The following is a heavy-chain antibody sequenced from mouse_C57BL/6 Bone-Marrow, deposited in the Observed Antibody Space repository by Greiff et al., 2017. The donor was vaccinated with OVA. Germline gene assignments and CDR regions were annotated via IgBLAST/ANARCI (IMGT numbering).Heavy chain of an antibody. CDR2: IYPGNSDT. J-gene: IGHJ4*01. Sequence: VQLQQSGTVLARPGASVKMSCKTSGYTFTSYWMHWVKQRPGQGLEWIGAIYPGNSDTSYNQKFKGKAKLTAVTSASTAYMELSSLTNEDSAVYYCTRPIYDGYYEAMDYWGQGTSVTVSS. D-gene: IGHD2-3*01. V-gene: IGHV1-5*01. CDR1: GYTFTSYW. CDR3: TRPIYDGYYEAMDY.